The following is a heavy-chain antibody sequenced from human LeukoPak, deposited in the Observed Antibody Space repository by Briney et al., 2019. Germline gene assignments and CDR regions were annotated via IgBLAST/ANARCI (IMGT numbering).Heavy chain of an antibody. CDR2: VSGDSRTT. J-gene: IGHJ1*01. D-gene: IGHD2-8*01. CDR1: GFTFTSHL. CDR3: VRTTNGPEH. Sequence: GGSLRLSCAASGFTFTSHLIHWVRQPPGKGLVWVSRVSGDSRTTNYADSVKGRFTISRDNAKNTVYLQMDSLRVEDTAVYYCVRTTNGPEHWGQGTLVTVSS. V-gene: IGHV3-74*01.